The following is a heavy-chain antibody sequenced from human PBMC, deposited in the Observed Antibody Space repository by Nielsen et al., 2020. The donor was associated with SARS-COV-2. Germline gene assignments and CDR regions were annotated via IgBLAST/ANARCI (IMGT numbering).Heavy chain of an antibody. D-gene: IGHD3-10*01. CDR1: GGSLTNFY. J-gene: IGHJ4*02. Sequence: SETLSLTCNVSGGSLTNFYWSWIRQSPGKGLECLGYVYYSGSTTYNPSLKSRVTISIDSSKNQFSLKLTSVTTADTAVYYCARGWDATGSYCTLFDYWGQGALVTVSS. CDR2: VYYSGST. V-gene: IGHV4-59*13. CDR3: ARGWDATGSYCTLFDY.